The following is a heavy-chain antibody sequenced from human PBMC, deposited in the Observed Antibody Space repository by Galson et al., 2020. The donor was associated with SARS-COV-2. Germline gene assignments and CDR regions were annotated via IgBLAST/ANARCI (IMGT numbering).Heavy chain of an antibody. J-gene: IGHJ4*02. Sequence: SETLSLTCAVSGYSISSGYYWGWIRQPPGKGLEWIGSIYHSGSTYYNPSLKSRVTISVDTSKNQFSLKLSSVTAADTAVYYCARARDFWSGPAITWGQGTLVTVSS. D-gene: IGHD3-3*01. V-gene: IGHV4-38-2*01. CDR2: IYHSGST. CDR3: ARARDFWSGPAIT. CDR1: GYSISSGYY.